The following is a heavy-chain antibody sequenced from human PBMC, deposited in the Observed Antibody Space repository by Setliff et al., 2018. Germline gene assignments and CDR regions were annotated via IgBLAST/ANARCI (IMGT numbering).Heavy chain of an antibody. CDR3: ARRPPNGFGEFGNAFDI. J-gene: IGHJ3*02. CDR1: GFTFSNYG. CDR2: ISSSSSYI. D-gene: IGHD3-10*01. Sequence: GGSLRLSCVASGFTFSNYGMHWVRQAPGKGLEWVSSISSSSSYIYYADSVKGRFTISRDNAKNSLYLQMNSLRAEDTAVYYCARRPPNGFGEFGNAFDIWGQGTMVTVSS. V-gene: IGHV3-21*01.